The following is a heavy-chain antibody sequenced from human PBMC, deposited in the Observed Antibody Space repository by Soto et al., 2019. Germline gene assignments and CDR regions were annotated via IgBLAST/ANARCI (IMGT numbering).Heavy chain of an antibody. CDR3: ARGRWELLPSD. V-gene: IGHV3-74*01. D-gene: IGHD1-26*01. Sequence: EVQLVESGGGLVQPGGSLRLSCEASGFSFSSYWMLWVRQDPGKGLLWVARVSPDGGGTSYADSVKGRFTIFRDNAKNPVYLQMNSLRVEDTAVYFCARGRWELLPSDWGQGTMVTVSS. CDR1: GFSFSSYW. CDR2: VSPDGGGT. J-gene: IGHJ4*02.